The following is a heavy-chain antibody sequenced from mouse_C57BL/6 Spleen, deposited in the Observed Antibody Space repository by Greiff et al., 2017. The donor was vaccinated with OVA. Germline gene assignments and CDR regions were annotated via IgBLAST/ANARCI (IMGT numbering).Heavy chain of an antibody. CDR3: ARDGGPRDAMDD. J-gene: IGHJ4*01. Sequence: EVQVVESGGGLVKPGGSLKLSCAASGFTFSSYAMSWVRQTPEKRLEWVATISDGGSYTYYPDNVKGRFTISRDKAKNNLYLQMSHLKSEDTAMYYCARDGGPRDAMDDWGQGTSVTVSS. CDR2: ISDGGSYT. CDR1: GFTFSSYA. V-gene: IGHV5-4*01.